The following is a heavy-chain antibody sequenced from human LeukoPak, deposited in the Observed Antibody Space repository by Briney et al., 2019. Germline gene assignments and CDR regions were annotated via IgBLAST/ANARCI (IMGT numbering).Heavy chain of an antibody. J-gene: IGHJ4*02. V-gene: IGHV3-53*01. CDR3: AGVYNFGHYFDY. CDR1: GLTVSNNY. D-gene: IGHD3-10*01. Sequence: PGGSLRLSCVPSGLTVSNNYMSWVRQAPRKGLEWVSVIYSGGTSYYADSVKGRFTISRDNSKNTLYLRMDSLRAEDTAIYYCAGVYNFGHYFDYWGQGTLVTVSS. CDR2: IYSGGTS.